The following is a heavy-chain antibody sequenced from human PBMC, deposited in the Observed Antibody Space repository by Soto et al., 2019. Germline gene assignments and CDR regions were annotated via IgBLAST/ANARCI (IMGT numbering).Heavy chain of an antibody. D-gene: IGHD3-10*01. CDR2: IWYDGSDK. CDR3: MCQGGTGFPNDY. Sequence: QVQLVESGGGVVQPGRSLRLSCAASGFTFSSYGMHWVRQATGKGLEWVAVIWYDGSDKYHADSVKGRFTISRDNSKNTLSLQMTSLRAEDTAVYYCMCQGGTGFPNDYWGQGTLVTVSS. J-gene: IGHJ4*02. CDR1: GFTFSSYG. V-gene: IGHV3-33*01.